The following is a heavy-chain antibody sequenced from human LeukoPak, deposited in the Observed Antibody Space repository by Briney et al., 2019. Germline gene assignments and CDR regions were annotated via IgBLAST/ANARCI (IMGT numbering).Heavy chain of an antibody. CDR3: AKVRWGSDNALDS. CDR2: ISHDGSNK. J-gene: IGHJ4*02. V-gene: IGHV3-30*18. D-gene: IGHD3-16*01. Sequence: GGSLRLSCAASGFPFSDYGMYWVRQAPGKGLEWLAVISHDGSNKYYAESVKGRITISRDNSMNTLYLQMHSLRAEDTAVYYCAKVRWGSDNALDSWGQGTLVTGSS. CDR1: GFPFSDYG.